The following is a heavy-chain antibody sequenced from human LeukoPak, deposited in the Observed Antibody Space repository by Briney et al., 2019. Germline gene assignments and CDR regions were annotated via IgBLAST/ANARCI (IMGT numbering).Heavy chain of an antibody. V-gene: IGHV4-39*01. D-gene: IGHD5-12*01. J-gene: IGHJ4*02. Sequence: PSETLSLTCAVYGGSFSSYYWGWIRQPPGKGLEWIGSIYYSGSTYYNPSLKSRVSISVDTSKNQFSLKLSSVTAADTAVYYCASLRYVAQPHFDYWGQGTLVTVSS. CDR1: GGSFSSYY. CDR3: ASLRYVAQPHFDY. CDR2: IYYSGST.